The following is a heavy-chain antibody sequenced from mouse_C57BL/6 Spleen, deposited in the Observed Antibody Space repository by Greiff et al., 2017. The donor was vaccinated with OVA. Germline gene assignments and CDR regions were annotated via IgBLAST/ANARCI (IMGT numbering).Heavy chain of an antibody. D-gene: IGHD1-1*01. CDR1: GFTFSDYG. J-gene: IGHJ2*01. CDR2: ISSGSSTI. CDR3: ARPTTVVATPFDY. Sequence: EVMLVESGGGLVKPGGSLKLSCAASGFTFSDYGMHWVRQAPEKGLEWVAYISSGSSTIYYADTVKGRFTISRDNAKNTLFLQMTSLRSEDTAMYYCARPTTVVATPFDYWGQGTTLTVSS. V-gene: IGHV5-17*01.